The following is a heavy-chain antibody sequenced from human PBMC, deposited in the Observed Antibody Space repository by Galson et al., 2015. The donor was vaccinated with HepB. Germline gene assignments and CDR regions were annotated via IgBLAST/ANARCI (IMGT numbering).Heavy chain of an antibody. CDR1: GGSFSGYY. CDR2: INHSGST. CDR3: ARGRVTPVFYCSGGSCYNNWFDP. J-gene: IGHJ5*02. Sequence: SETLSLTCAVYGGSFSGYYWSWIRQPPGKGLEWIGEINHSGSTNYNPSLKSRVTISVDTSKNQFSLKLSSVTAADTAVYYCARGRVTPVFYCSGGSCYNNWFDPWGQGTLVTVSS. D-gene: IGHD2-15*01. V-gene: IGHV4-34*01.